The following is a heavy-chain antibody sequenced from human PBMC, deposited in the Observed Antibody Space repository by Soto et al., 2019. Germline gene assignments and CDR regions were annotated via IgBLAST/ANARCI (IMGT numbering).Heavy chain of an antibody. CDR2: INPSGSST. CDR3: PRLRRIAVAGLDY. V-gene: IGHV1-46*01. J-gene: IGHJ4*02. CDR1: GYTFTSNY. Sequence: QVQLVQSGAEVKKPGASVKVSCKASGYTFTSNYMHWVRQAPGQGLEWMGIINPSGSSTSYAQQFQVSVTMTRDTSTSTVYMEVSSLRYEDTAVYYCPRLRRIAVAGLDYWGQGTLVTVSS. D-gene: IGHD6-19*01.